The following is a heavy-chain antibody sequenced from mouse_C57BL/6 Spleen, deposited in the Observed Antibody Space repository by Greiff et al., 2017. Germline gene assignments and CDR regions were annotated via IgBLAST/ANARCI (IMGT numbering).Heavy chain of an antibody. D-gene: IGHD2-1*01. CDR1: GFTFTDYY. Sequence: EVKLMESGGGLVQPGGSLSLSCAASGFTFTDYYMSWVRQPPGKALEWLGFIRNKANGYTTEYSASVKGRFTISRDNSHSILYLQMNALRAEDSATYYCARYPPIYYGNYFYAVDYWGQGTSVTVSS. CDR2: IRNKANGYTT. CDR3: ARYPPIYYGNYFYAVDY. V-gene: IGHV7-3*01. J-gene: IGHJ4*01.